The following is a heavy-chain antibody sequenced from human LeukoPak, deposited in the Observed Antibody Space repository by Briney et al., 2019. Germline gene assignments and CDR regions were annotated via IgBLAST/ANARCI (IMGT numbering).Heavy chain of an antibody. CDR3: ARIPRLYSSGWYYFDY. D-gene: IGHD6-19*01. CDR1: GFTFSSYS. Sequence: GGSLRLSCAASGFTFSSYSMNWVRQAPGKGLEWVAVIWYDGSNKYYADSVKGRFTISRDNSKNTLYLQMNSLRAEDTAVYYCARIPRLYSSGWYYFDYWGQGTLVTVPS. V-gene: IGHV3-33*08. J-gene: IGHJ4*02. CDR2: IWYDGSNK.